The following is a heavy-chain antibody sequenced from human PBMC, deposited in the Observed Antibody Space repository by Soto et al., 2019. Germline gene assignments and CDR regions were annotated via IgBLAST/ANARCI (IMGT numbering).Heavy chain of an antibody. J-gene: IGHJ5*02. Sequence: ASVKVSCKASGYTFTSYAMHWVRQAPGQRLEWMGWINAGNGNTKYSQKFQGRVTITRDTSASTAYMELSSLRSEDTAVYYCARDRVNKNWFDPWGQGTLVTVSS. V-gene: IGHV1-3*01. CDR2: INAGNGNT. D-gene: IGHD4-4*01. CDR1: GYTFTSYA. CDR3: ARDRVNKNWFDP.